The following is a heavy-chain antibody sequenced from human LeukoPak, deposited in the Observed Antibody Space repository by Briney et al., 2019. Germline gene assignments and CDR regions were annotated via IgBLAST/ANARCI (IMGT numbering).Heavy chain of an antibody. J-gene: IGHJ3*02. D-gene: IGHD2-2*01. CDR2: IIPIFGTA. CDR1: GGTFSSYA. Sequence: SVKVSCKASGGTFSSYAISWVRQAPGQGLEWMGGIIPIFGTANYAQKFQGRVTITADESTSTAYMELSSLRSEDTAVYYCARDELLEWEVVPAAHPDAFDIWGQETMVTVSS. CDR3: ARDELLEWEVVPAAHPDAFDI. V-gene: IGHV1-69*01.